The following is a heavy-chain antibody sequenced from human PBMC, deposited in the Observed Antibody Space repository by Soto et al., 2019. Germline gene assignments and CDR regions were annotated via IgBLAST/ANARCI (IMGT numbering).Heavy chain of an antibody. V-gene: IGHV3-21*01. D-gene: IGHD2-15*01. CDR1: GFTFSSYS. CDR3: ARDAGVVVVAATTLYYYYGMDV. CDR2: ISSSSSYI. Sequence: GGSLRLSCAASGFTFSSYSMNWVRQAPGKGLEWVSSISSSSSYIYYADSVKGRFTISRDNAKNSPYLQMNSLRAEDTAVYYCARDAGVVVVAATTLYYYYGMDVWGQGTTVTVSS. J-gene: IGHJ6*02.